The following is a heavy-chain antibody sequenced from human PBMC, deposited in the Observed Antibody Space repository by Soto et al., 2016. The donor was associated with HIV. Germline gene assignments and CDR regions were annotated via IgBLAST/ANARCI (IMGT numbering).Heavy chain of an antibody. D-gene: IGHD3-10*01. Sequence: EVQLLESGGGLVQPGGSLRLSCAASKFTFSSYAMSWVRQAPGKGLEWVSAISGSGGSTYYADSVKGRFTISRDNSKNTLYLQMNSLRAEDTAVYYCAKDRGTMVRGVTLYYYYYGMDVWGQGTTVTV. J-gene: IGHJ6*02. CDR2: ISGSGGST. V-gene: IGHV3-23*01. CDR3: AKDRGTMVRGVTLYYYYYGMDV. CDR1: KFTFSSYA.